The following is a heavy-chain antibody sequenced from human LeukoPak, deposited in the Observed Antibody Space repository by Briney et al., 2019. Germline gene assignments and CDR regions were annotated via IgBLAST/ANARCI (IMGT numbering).Heavy chain of an antibody. CDR3: AKAPAYSSAWYRSFDP. CDR2: ISYDGSKE. V-gene: IGHV3-30*18. CDR1: GFTFSSYG. J-gene: IGHJ5*02. D-gene: IGHD6-13*01. Sequence: SGGSLRLSCAASGFTFSSYGMHWVRQAPGKGLEWVAVISYDGSKEYYADSVKGRFTISRDNSKNTLFLQMDSLRPEDTAVYHCAKAPAYSSAWYRSFDPWGQGTLVTVSS.